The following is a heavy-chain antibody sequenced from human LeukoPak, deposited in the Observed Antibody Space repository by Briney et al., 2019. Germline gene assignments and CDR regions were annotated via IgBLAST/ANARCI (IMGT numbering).Heavy chain of an antibody. D-gene: IGHD6-13*01. J-gene: IGHJ4*02. V-gene: IGHV3-11*05. CDR1: GFSFSDYY. CDR2: ISSSSSYT. CDR3: ARDKRAGGTDS. Sequence: GSLRLSCAASGFSFSDYYMSWIRQAPGKGLEWVSYISSSSSYTNYADSVKGRFIISRDNAKNSLYLQMNSLRAEDTAVYYCARDKRAGGTDSWGQGTLVTVSS.